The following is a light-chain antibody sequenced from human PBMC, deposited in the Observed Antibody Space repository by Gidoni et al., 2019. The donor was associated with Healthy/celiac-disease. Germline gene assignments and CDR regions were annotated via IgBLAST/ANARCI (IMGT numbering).Light chain of an antibody. V-gene: IGLV6-57*01. J-gene: IGLJ3*02. Sequence: NFMLTQPHSVSESPGKTVTISCTRSRGSIASNYVQWYQQRPGSSPTPVIYEDNQRPSGVPDRFSGSIDSSTNAASLTISGLKTEDEADYYCQSYDSSNQGVFGGGTKLTVL. CDR2: EDN. CDR3: QSYDSSNQGV. CDR1: RGSIASNY.